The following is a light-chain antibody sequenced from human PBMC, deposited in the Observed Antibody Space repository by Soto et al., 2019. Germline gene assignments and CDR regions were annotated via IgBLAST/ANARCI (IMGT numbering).Light chain of an antibody. V-gene: IGKV3-11*01. CDR3: QQRQYWPPIT. CDR2: DAS. CDR1: LNVNSY. J-gene: IGKJ5*01. Sequence: GVTQSASTLSLSPGERATLSCRASLNVNSYLAWYQQKPGQAPRLLIYDASNRAAGIPARFSGSGSGTDFTLTISSLEPEDFAIYYCQQRQYWPPITFAQGTRLEIK.